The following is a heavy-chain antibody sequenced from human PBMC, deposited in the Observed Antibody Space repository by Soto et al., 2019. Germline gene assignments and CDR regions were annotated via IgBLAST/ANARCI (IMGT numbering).Heavy chain of an antibody. CDR2: IDHSGST. J-gene: IGHJ6*02. V-gene: IGHV4-4*02. Sequence: QVQLQESGPGLVKPSGTLSLTCAVSGGSISSSNWWSWVRQHPGKGLEWIGEIDHSGSTNYNPSLKSQVTISIDKSKNQFSLKLSSVTAADTAVYYCARVYGSGSSHGMDVWGQGTTVTVSS. CDR1: GGSISSSNW. D-gene: IGHD3-10*01. CDR3: ARVYGSGSSHGMDV.